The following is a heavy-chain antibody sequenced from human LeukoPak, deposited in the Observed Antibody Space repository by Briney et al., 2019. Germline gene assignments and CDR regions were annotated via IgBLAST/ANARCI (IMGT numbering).Heavy chain of an antibody. CDR1: GGSISSGGYY. CDR2: IYYSGST. Sequence: PSQTLSLTCTVSGGSISSGGYYWSWIRRHPGKGLEWIGYIYYSGSTYYNPSLKSRVTISVDTSKNQFSLKLSSVTAADTAVYYCASAIYNPSDVDYWGQGTLVTVSS. V-gene: IGHV4-31*03. D-gene: IGHD5-24*01. J-gene: IGHJ4*02. CDR3: ASAIYNPSDVDY.